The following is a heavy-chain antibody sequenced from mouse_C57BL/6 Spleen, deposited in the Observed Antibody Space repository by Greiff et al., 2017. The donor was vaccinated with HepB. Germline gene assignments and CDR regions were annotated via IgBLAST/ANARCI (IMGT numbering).Heavy chain of an antibody. V-gene: IGHV1-15*01. CDR2: IDPETGGT. D-gene: IGHD3-2*02. Sequence: VQLQQSGAELVRPGASVTLSCKASGYTFTDYEMHWVKQTPVHGLEWIGAIDPETGGTAYNQKFKGKAILTADKSSSTAYMELRSLTSEDSAVYYCTVHTAQVPWFAYWGQGTLVTVSA. CDR3: TVHTAQVPWFAY. CDR1: GYTFTDYE. J-gene: IGHJ3*01.